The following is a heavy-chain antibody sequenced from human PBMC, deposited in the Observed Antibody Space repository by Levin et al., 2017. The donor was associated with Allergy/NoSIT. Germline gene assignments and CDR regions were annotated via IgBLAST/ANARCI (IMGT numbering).Heavy chain of an antibody. D-gene: IGHD1-14*01. CDR3: ARQTRGDYYYMDV. CDR1: GYTFTSYY. V-gene: IGHV1-46*01. Sequence: GESLKISCKASGYTFTSYYMHWVRQAPGQGLEWMGIINPSGGSTSYAQKFQGRVTMTRDTSTSTVYMELSSLRSEDTAVYYCARQTRGDYYYMDVWGKGTTVTVSS. J-gene: IGHJ6*03. CDR2: INPSGGST.